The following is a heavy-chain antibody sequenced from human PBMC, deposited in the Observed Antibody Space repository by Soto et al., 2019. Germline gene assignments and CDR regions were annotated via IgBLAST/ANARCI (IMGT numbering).Heavy chain of an antibody. CDR3: AKDQQLAKGYYGMDV. V-gene: IGHV3-30*18. Sequence: LRLSCAASGFTFSSYGMHWVRQAPGKGLEWVAVISYDGSNKYYADSVKGRFTISRDNSKNTLYLQMNSLRAEDTAVYYCAKDQQLAKGYYGMDVWGQGTTVTVSS. CDR2: ISYDGSNK. CDR1: GFTFSSYG. D-gene: IGHD6-13*01. J-gene: IGHJ6*02.